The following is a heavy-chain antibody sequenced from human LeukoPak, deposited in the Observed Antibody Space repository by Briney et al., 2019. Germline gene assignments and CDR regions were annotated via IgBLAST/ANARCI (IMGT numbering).Heavy chain of an antibody. D-gene: IGHD6-13*01. V-gene: IGHV4-39*07. CDR2: IYLSGTT. CDR1: GGSISSSSYY. Sequence: SETLSLTCTVSGGSISSSSYYWDWIRQPPGQRLEWIGSIYLSGTTYYNPSLKSRVSISVDTSKNQFSLKLSSVTAADTAVYYCARASSSWYFAFDIWGQGTMVTVSS. CDR3: ARASSSWYFAFDI. J-gene: IGHJ3*02.